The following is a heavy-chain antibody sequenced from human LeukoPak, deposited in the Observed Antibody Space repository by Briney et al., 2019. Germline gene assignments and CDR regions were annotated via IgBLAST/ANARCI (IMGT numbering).Heavy chain of an antibody. CDR3: ARAAYSSTWYSRYFDL. V-gene: IGHV3-13*01. CDR2: IRTAGEI. D-gene: IGHD6-13*01. Sequence: GGSLRLSCAASGFTFSSYDIHWVRQATGKGLEWVSCIRTAGEINYHGSVKGRSTISRENAKTSLYLQMNSLRAGDTAAYYCARAAYSSTWYSRYFDLWGRGTLVTVSS. J-gene: IGHJ2*01. CDR1: GFTFSSYD.